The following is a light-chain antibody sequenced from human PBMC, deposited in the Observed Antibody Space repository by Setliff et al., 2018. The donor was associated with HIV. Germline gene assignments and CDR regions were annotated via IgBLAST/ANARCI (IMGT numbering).Light chain of an antibody. CDR2: STY. CDR1: SSNVGDNA. V-gene: IGLV1-44*01. Sequence: QSVLTQPPSASGAPGQRVTISCSGSSSNVGDNAVSWCQQLPGTAPKLLIYSTYLRPSGVPARFSGSKSGTSASLAISGLQSEDEADYYCASWDDSLNGYVFGTGTKVTVL. J-gene: IGLJ1*01. CDR3: ASWDDSLNGYV.